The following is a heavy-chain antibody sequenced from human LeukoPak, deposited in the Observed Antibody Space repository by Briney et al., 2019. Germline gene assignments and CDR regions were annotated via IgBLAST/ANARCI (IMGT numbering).Heavy chain of an antibody. D-gene: IGHD6-19*01. V-gene: IGHV4-39*01. Sequence: SETLSLTCTVYGGSISTTTYYWGWIRQPPGKGLEWIGSIYYSGSTYYNPSLKSRVTISIDTSKNQFSLKLSSVTAADTAVYYCATSTSGWYSDYWGQGALVTVSS. CDR1: GGSISTTTYY. CDR3: ATSTSGWYSDY. CDR2: IYYSGST. J-gene: IGHJ4*02.